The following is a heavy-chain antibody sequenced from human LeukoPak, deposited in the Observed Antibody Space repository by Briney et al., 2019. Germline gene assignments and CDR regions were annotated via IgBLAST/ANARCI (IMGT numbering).Heavy chain of an antibody. D-gene: IGHD6-13*01. CDR2: IWYDGSNK. Sequence: GGSLRLSCAASGFTFSNYAMSWVRQAPGKGLEWVAVIWYDGSNKYYADSVKGRFTISRDNSKNTLYLQMNSLRAEDTAVYYCARVRYSSSWSYFDYWGQGTLVTVSS. CDR1: GFTFSNYA. V-gene: IGHV3-33*08. CDR3: ARVRYSSSWSYFDY. J-gene: IGHJ4*02.